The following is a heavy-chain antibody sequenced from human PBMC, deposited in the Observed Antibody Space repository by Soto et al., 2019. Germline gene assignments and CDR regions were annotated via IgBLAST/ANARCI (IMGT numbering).Heavy chain of an antibody. CDR1: GFAFSNAW. J-gene: IGHJ4*02. CDR3: TTGLIVEPATVEIDY. V-gene: IGHV3-15*01. CDR2: IKSRTYGATT. Sequence: EVQLVESGGGLVKPGGSLRLSCAASGFAFSNAWMSWVRQAPGKGLEWVGRIKSRTYGATTDYGAPVEGRFTISRDDSKNTLYLQISSLKTDDTAVYYCTTGLIVEPATVEIDYWGQGTLVTVSS. D-gene: IGHD5-18*01.